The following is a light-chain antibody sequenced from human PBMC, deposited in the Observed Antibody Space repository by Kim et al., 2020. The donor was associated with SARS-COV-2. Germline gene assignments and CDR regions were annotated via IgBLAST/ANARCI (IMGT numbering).Light chain of an antibody. CDR1: QSINTW. CDR2: KAS. J-gene: IGKJ1*01. V-gene: IGKV1-5*03. Sequence: ASVGDRVTITCRASQSINTWLAWYQQRPGEAPRLLIYKASNLERGVPSRFSGSGSGAEFTFTISSLQPDDFATYFCQQYSSFSWTFGQGTKVDIK. CDR3: QQYSSFSWT.